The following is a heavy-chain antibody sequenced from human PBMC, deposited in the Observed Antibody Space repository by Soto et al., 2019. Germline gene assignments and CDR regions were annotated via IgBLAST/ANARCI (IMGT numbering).Heavy chain of an antibody. CDR1: GFPFSSYC. V-gene: IGHV3-74*01. D-gene: IGHD3-9*01. CDR2: ISGDGVTT. Sequence: EVQLVESGGDLVQRGGSLRLSCAASGFPFSSYCMHWVRHTPGKGLDWVARISGDGVTTYYADSVTGRFTVSRDNAKNTLSLQIRGLRAEDTAVYYCAREYYGVLTGYYTDYWGQGTLVSVSS. CDR3: AREYYGVLTGYYTDY. J-gene: IGHJ4*02.